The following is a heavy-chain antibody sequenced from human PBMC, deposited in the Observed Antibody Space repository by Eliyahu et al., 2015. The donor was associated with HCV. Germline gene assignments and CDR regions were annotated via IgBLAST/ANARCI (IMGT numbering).Heavy chain of an antibody. CDR2: IKQDGSEK. J-gene: IGHJ4*02. V-gene: IGHV3-7*01. CDR3: ARGTDYYGTGSHFDS. D-gene: IGHD3-10*01. CDR1: GFXFGNFW. Sequence: EVHLVESGGGLVQPGGSLRLSCAASGFXFGNFWMGWARQAPGKGPEWVAHIKQDGSEKNYVGSVKGRFTISRDNAKSSLYLQMNSLRAEDTALYYCARGTDYYGTGSHFDSWGQGTLVSVS.